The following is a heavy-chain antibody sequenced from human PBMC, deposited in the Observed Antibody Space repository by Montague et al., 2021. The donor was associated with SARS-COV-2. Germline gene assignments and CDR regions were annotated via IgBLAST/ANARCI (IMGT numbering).Heavy chain of an antibody. CDR3: ARVSSSAIRGVITTSGYYALDV. Sequence: SETLSLTCTVSGGSISRSYWTWVRQPPGKGLEWIGYIYYSGTTKYNPALKSRVTISVDTAKNQFSLKLASVTAAGTAVYYCARVSSSAIRGVITTSGYYALDVWGHGTTVRVSS. CDR2: IYYSGTT. CDR1: GGSISRSY. V-gene: IGHV4-59*08. D-gene: IGHD3-10*01. J-gene: IGHJ6*02.